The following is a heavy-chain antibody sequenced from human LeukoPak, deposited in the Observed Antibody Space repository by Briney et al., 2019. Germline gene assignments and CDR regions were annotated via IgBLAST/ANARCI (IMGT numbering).Heavy chain of an antibody. D-gene: IGHD6-13*01. CDR1: GFTFSSNY. J-gene: IGHJ4*02. V-gene: IGHV3-53*01. CDR3: ARGGGAAAADY. CDR2: IYSGGST. Sequence: GGSLRLSCAASGFTFSSNYMSWVRQAPGKGLEWVSVIYSGGSTYYADSVKGRFTISRDNSKNTLYLQMNSLRAEDTAVYYCARGGGAAAADYWGQGTLVTVSS.